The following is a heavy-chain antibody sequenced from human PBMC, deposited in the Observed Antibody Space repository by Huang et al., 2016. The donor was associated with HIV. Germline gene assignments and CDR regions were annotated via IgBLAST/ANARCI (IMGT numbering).Heavy chain of an antibody. V-gene: IGHV3-48*01. CDR3: ARFGSYYYGSGSYLDAFDI. CDR1: GFPFSTYN. CDR2: ITSSSGSI. D-gene: IGHD3-10*01. Sequence: EVQLMESGGGLVQPGGSLRLSCAASGFPFSTYNMNWVRQAPGKGLEWVSYITSSSGSIYYEDAVKGRFTIARDKAKNSLYLQMNSLRAEDTAVYYCARFGSYYYGSGSYLDAFDIWGQGTMVTVSS. J-gene: IGHJ3*02.